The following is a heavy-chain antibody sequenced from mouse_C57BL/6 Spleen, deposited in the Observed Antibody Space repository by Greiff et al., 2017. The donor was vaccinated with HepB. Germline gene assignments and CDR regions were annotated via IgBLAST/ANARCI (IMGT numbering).Heavy chain of an antibody. Sequence: QVQLQQSGPGLVQPSQSLSITCTVSGFSLTSYGVHWVRQSPGKGLEWLGVIWSGGSTDYNAAFISRLRISKDNSKSQVFFKMNSLQADDTAIYYCARNPAYYSNYEGAMDYWGQGTSVTVSS. CDR1: GFSLTSYG. V-gene: IGHV2-2*01. J-gene: IGHJ4*01. CDR2: IWSGGST. D-gene: IGHD2-5*01. CDR3: ARNPAYYSNYEGAMDY.